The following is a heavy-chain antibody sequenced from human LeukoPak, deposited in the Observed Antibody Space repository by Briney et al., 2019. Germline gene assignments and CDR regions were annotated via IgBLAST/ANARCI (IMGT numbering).Heavy chain of an antibody. D-gene: IGHD3-3*01. CDR3: TTSLPPPYYDFWSGRRGGGYYYYYMDV. CDR1: GFTFSNAW. Sequence: GGSLRLSYAASGFTFSNAWMSWVRQAPGKGLEWVGRIKSKTDGGTTDYAAPVKGRFTISRDDSKNTLYLQMNSLKTEDTAVYYCTTSLPPPYYDFWSGRRGGGYYYYYMDVWGKGTTVTVSS. CDR2: IKSKTDGGTT. J-gene: IGHJ6*03. V-gene: IGHV3-15*01.